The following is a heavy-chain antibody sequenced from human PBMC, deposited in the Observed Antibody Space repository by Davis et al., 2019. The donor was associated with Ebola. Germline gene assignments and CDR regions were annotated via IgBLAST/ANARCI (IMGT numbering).Heavy chain of an antibody. CDR2: ISSSSSYI. CDR3: ARGVAGDY. J-gene: IGHJ4*02. CDR1: GFTFSSYS. Sequence: GESLKISCAASGFTFSSYSMNWVRQAPGKGLEWVSSISSSSSYIYYADSVKGRFTISRDNAKNSLYLQMNSLRAEDTAVYYCARGVAGDYWGQGTLVTVSS. D-gene: IGHD6-13*01. V-gene: IGHV3-21*01.